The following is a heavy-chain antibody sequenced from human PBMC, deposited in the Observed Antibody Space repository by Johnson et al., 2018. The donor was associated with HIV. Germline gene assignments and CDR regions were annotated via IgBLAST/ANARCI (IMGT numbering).Heavy chain of an antibody. CDR3: ARDRGYWDAFDI. V-gene: IGHV3-7*01. CDR2: IKQDGGEK. Sequence: VQLVESGGGLVQPGGSLRLSCAASGFTFSSYWMSWVRQAPGKGLEWVPGKGLEWVANIKQDGGEKYYVDSVRGRFSSSRDNTKHSLYLQMNSLRAEDTALYYCARDRGYWDAFDIWGQGTMVTVSS. J-gene: IGHJ3*02. CDR1: GFTFSSYW. D-gene: IGHD3-22*01.